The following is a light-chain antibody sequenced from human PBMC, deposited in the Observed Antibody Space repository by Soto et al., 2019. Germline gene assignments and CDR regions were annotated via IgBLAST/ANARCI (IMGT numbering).Light chain of an antibody. CDR2: GNR. Sequence: QSVLTQPPSVSGAPGQRVPISCTGSSSNIGAGYDVHWYQQLPGTAPKLVIYGNRNRPSGVPDRFSGSKSGTSASLAITGLQAEDEADYYCQSYDSSLSGSKVVFGGGTKLTVL. CDR3: QSYDSSLSGSKVV. CDR1: SSNIGAGYD. V-gene: IGLV1-40*01. J-gene: IGLJ2*01.